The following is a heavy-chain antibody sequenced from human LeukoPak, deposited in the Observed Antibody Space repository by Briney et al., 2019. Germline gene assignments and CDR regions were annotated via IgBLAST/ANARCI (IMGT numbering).Heavy chain of an antibody. CDR2: ISPNSGGT. J-gene: IGHJ6*03. CDR1: GYTFTGYY. V-gene: IGHV1-2*02. D-gene: IGHD3-3*01. Sequence: GASVKVSCKASGYTFTGYYMHWVRQAPGQGLEWMGWISPNSGGTNYAQKFQGRVTMTRDTSISTAYMELSRLRSDDTAVYYCERDAYYDFWSGDRDYYYMDVWGKGTTVTVSS. CDR3: ERDAYYDFWSGDRDYYYMDV.